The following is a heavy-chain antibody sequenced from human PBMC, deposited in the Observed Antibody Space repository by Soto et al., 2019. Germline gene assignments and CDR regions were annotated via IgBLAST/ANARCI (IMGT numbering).Heavy chain of an antibody. CDR2: ITSNSDHI. CDR3: ATPYYYNH. V-gene: IGHV3-21*01. J-gene: IGHJ4*02. CDR1: GFMFSAYT. Sequence: GGSLRLSCAASGFMFSAYTMSWVRQAPGKGLEWLSSITSNSDHIDYADSVRGRFTVSRDNARKSLYLQMDSLGAEDTGVYYCATPYYYNHWGPGTLVTDSS.